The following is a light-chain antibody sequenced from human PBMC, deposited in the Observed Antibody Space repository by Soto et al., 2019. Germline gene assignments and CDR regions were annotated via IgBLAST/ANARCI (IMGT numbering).Light chain of an antibody. CDR1: QSINSH. J-gene: IGKJ1*01. Sequence: EIVMTQSPATLSVSPGERATLSCRASQSINSHLAWYQHKPGQAPRLLIYGVLTRATGIPARFSGSGSGTEFTLTISSLQSEDFAVYYCQQYHDWPPWTFGQGTKVEIK. CDR3: QQYHDWPPWT. CDR2: GVL. V-gene: IGKV3-15*01.